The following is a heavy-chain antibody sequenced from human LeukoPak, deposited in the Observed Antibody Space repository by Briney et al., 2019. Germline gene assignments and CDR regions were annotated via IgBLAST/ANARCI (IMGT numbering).Heavy chain of an antibody. V-gene: IGHV3-23*01. CDR1: GLTFNNYV. D-gene: IGHD1-1*01. Sequence: GGSLRLSCATSGLTFNNYVMTWVRQAPEKGLEWVSSISSSGRSTYCADSVRGRFTISRDNSKNTLFLQMNTLGADDTAVYYCAKEVPYLDYWGRGTLVTVSS. CDR3: AKEVPYLDY. J-gene: IGHJ4*02. CDR2: ISSSGRST.